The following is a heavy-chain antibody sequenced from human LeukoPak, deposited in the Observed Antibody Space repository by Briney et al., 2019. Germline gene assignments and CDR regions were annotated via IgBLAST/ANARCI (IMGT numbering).Heavy chain of an antibody. V-gene: IGHV1-69*01. J-gene: IGHJ4*02. CDR1: GGTFSSYA. CDR3: ARVEQVAAAGTGGDY. CDR2: IIPIFGTA. Sequence: SVKVSCKASGGTFSSYAISWVRQAPGQGLEWMGGIIPIFGTANYAQKFQGRVTITADESTSTAYMELSSLRSEDTAVYYCARVEQVAAAGTGGDYWGQGTLVTVSS. D-gene: IGHD6-13*01.